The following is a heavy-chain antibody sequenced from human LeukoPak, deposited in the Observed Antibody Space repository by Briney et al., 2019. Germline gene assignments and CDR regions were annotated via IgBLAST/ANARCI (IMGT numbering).Heavy chain of an antibody. J-gene: IGHJ4*02. CDR2: INHSGST. V-gene: IGHV4-34*01. CDR1: GGSFSGYY. Sequence: SETLSLTCAVYGGSFSGYYWSWIRQPPGKGLEWIGEINHSGSTNYNPSLKSRVTISVDTSKNQFSLKLSSVTAADTAVYYCARGRRWGIAVAGRFDYWGQGTLVTVSS. D-gene: IGHD6-19*01. CDR3: ARGRRWGIAVAGRFDY.